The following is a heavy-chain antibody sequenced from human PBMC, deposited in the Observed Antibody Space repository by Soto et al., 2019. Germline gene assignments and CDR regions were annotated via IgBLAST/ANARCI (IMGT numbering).Heavy chain of an antibody. Sequence: PGGSLRLSCAASGFTFSSYGMHWVRQAPGKGLEWVAVIWYDGSNKYYADSVKGRFTISRDNSKNTLYLQMNSLRAEDTAVYYCAREIAAAGTYYMDVWGKGTTVTVSS. CDR2: IWYDGSNK. V-gene: IGHV3-33*01. J-gene: IGHJ6*03. D-gene: IGHD6-13*01. CDR1: GFTFSSYG. CDR3: AREIAAAGTYYMDV.